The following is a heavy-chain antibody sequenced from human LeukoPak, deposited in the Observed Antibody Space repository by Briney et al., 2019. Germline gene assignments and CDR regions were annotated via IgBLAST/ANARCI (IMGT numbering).Heavy chain of an antibody. Sequence: GGSLRLSCTVSGFTLSSYEMTWFRQAPGKGLEWVSSIGYSGGDSHYADSVKGRFTISRDNSRNTLYLQLSSLRADDTAVYYCTRNSAWYGISWGQGTLVTVSS. V-gene: IGHV3-23*01. CDR3: TRNSAWYGIS. CDR2: IGYSGGDS. J-gene: IGHJ4*02. CDR1: GFTLSSYE. D-gene: IGHD1-26*01.